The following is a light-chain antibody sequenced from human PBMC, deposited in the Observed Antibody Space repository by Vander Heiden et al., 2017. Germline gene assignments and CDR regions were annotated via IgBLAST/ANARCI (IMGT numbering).Light chain of an antibody. J-gene: IGLJ2*01. CDR3: QSYDSSLSGWVV. Sequence: QSVLTQPPSVSGAPGQRVPISCTGSSSNIGAGYDVHWYQQLPGTAPKRLIYGNSNRPSGVPDRFSGSKSGTSASLAITGLQAEDEADYYCQSYDSSLSGWVVFGGGTKLTVL. CDR1: SSNIGAGYD. V-gene: IGLV1-40*01. CDR2: GNS.